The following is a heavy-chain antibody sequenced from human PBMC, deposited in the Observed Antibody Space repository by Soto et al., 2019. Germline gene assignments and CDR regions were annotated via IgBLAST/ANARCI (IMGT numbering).Heavy chain of an antibody. V-gene: IGHV4-59*01. D-gene: IGHD6-13*01. CDR3: ASRGIAGAFDI. J-gene: IGHJ3*02. Sequence: SETLSLTCTVSGGSISSYYWSWIRQPPGKGLEWIGYIYYSGSTNYNPSLKSRVTISVDTSKNQFSLKLSSVTAADTAVYYCASRGIAGAFDIWGQGTMVTVSS. CDR2: IYYSGST. CDR1: GGSISSYY.